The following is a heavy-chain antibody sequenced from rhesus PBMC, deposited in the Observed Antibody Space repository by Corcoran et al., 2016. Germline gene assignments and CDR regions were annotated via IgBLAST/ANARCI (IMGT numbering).Heavy chain of an antibody. CDR3: TRGCGDNICAFDY. V-gene: IGHV1-1*01. J-gene: IGHJ4*01. CDR1: GYTFTSYY. D-gene: IGHD2-33*01. Sequence: QVQLVQSGADVKQPGASVKLSCKASGYTFTSYYMHWVRQAPGQGLEWKGRIPPYNGNRADAQHFQGRVTIPTYTSTRTAYMELSSLRSEDTAVYYGTRGCGDNICAFDYWGQGALVTVSS. CDR2: IPPYNGNR.